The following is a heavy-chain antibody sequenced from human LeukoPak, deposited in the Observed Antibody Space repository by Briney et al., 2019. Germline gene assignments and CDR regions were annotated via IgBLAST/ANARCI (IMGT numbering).Heavy chain of an antibody. V-gene: IGHV3-21*01. CDR2: ISSHSIYI. CDR1: GFTFSRYS. Sequence: PGGSLRLSCAGSGFTFSRYSMNWVRQAPGKGLEWVSTISSHSIYIYYADSVKDRFAISRDNAKNSLSLQMNSLRAEDTAVYYCTRDASLSQPGGFDYWGQGTLVTVSS. CDR3: TRDASLSQPGGFDY. J-gene: IGHJ4*02. D-gene: IGHD6-13*01.